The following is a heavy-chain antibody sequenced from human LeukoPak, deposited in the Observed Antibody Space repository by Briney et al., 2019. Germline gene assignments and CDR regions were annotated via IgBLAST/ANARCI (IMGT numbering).Heavy chain of an antibody. CDR1: GASIRDYY. J-gene: IGHJ6*03. D-gene: IGHD3-22*01. CDR3: SREPRYYRDSYYSYMDV. Sequence: SETLSLTCSVSGASIRDYYWTWIRQPPGKRLQWIGSISHSGSTKYNPSLNSRVSISIDTSRDQFSLKLRSVTAAYTAVYYCSREPRYYRDSYYSYMDVWGKGTTVTVSS. V-gene: IGHV4-59*01. CDR2: ISHSGST.